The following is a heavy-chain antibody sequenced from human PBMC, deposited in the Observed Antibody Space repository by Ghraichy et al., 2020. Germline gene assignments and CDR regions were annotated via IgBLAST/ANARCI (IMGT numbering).Heavy chain of an antibody. CDR2: IIPILGIA. Sequence: SVKVSCKASGGTYSSYAISWVRQAPGQGLEWMGRIIPILGIANYAQKFQGRVTITADKSTSTAYMELSRLRSEDTAVYYCARDRRGLGSGWYLWFFDYWGQGTLVTVSS. CDR3: ARDRRGLGSGWYLWFFDY. J-gene: IGHJ4*02. V-gene: IGHV1-69*04. CDR1: GGTYSSYA. D-gene: IGHD6-19*01.